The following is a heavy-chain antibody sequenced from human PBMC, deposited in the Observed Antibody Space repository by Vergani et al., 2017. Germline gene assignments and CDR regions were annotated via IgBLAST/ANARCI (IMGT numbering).Heavy chain of an antibody. J-gene: IGHJ4*02. D-gene: IGHD3-10*01. CDR2: IRRRSEHYAT. Sequence: EVQLLESGGNLVQPGGSLRLSCAASGFTFTNFAMTWVRQAPGEGLEWLGHIRRRSEHYATAYGPSLIGRATISRDDSTNTAYLQLSSLGTDDTAIYFCSAQTQSCHDYWGQGTLVAVSS. V-gene: IGHV3-73*01. CDR3: SAQTQSCHDY. CDR1: GFTFTNFA.